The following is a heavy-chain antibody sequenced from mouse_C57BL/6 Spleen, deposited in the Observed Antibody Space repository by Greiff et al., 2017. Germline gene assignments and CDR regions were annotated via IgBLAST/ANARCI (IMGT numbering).Heavy chain of an antibody. Sequence: QVQLQQPGTELVKPGASVKLSCKASGYTFTSYWMHWVKQRPGQGLEWIGNINPSNGGTNYNEKFKSKATLTVDKSSSTAYMQLSSLTSEDSAVYYCARWYDGSSLSYWYFDVWGTGTTVTVSS. CDR1: GYTFTSYW. V-gene: IGHV1-53*01. CDR2: INPSNGGT. CDR3: ARWYDGSSLSYWYFDV. J-gene: IGHJ1*03. D-gene: IGHD1-1*01.